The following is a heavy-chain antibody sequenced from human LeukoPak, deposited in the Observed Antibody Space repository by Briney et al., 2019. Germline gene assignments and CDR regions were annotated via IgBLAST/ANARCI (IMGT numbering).Heavy chain of an antibody. D-gene: IGHD3-10*01. J-gene: IGHJ6*02. CDR1: GFTFSSYW. V-gene: IGHV3-7*01. Sequence: PGGPLRLSCAASGFTFSSYWMSWVRQAPGKGLEWVANIKQDGSEKYYVDSVKGRFTISRDNAKNSLYLQMNSLRAEDTAVYYCARDQGYYGSGSYYRSVWGQGTTVTVSS. CDR3: ARDQGYYGSGSYYRSV. CDR2: IKQDGSEK.